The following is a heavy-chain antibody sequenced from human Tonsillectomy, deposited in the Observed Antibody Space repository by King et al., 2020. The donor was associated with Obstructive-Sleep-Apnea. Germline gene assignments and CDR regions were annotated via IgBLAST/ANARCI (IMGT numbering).Heavy chain of an antibody. V-gene: IGHV3-74*01. Sequence: VQLVESGGGLVQPGGSLRLSCAASGFTFSSYWMHWVRQAPGKGLVWVSRINSDGSSTSYADSVKGRFTISRDNAKNTRYLQMNSLRAEDTAVYYCARDAARGYYYYYGMDVWGQGTTVTVSS. D-gene: IGHD2-15*01. CDR3: ARDAARGYYYYYGMDV. CDR1: GFTFSSYW. CDR2: INSDGSST. J-gene: IGHJ6*02.